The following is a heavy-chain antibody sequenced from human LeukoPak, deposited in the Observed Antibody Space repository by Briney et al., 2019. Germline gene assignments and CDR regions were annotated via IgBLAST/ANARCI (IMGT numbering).Heavy chain of an antibody. D-gene: IGHD2-15*01. Sequence: SETLSLTCAVSGGSFSGYYWSWIRQPPGKGPEWIGSIFHSGSVYYNPSLQSRVTISVDTSTNRFSLKLTSVTAADTALYYCARVVASTSIDSWGQGTLVTVSS. CDR2: IFHSGSV. J-gene: IGHJ4*02. CDR3: ARVVASTSIDS. CDR1: GGSFSGYY. V-gene: IGHV4-34*12.